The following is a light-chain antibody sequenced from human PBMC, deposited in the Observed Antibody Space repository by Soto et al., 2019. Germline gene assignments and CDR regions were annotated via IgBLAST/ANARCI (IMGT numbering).Light chain of an antibody. Sequence: QSVLTQSPSASASLGASVKLTCTLSSGHSSYAIAWHQQQPEKGPRYLMKLNSDGSHSKGDGIPDRFSRSSSGPERYLTISRLQSEDEADYYCQTWGTGIQVFGGGTKLTVL. V-gene: IGLV4-69*01. CDR3: QTWGTGIQV. J-gene: IGLJ2*01. CDR1: SGHSSYA. CDR2: LNSDGSH.